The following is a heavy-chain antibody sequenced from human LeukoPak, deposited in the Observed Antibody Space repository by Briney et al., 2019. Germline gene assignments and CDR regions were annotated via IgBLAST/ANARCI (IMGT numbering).Heavy chain of an antibody. V-gene: IGHV7-4-1*02. J-gene: IGHJ4*02. CDR2: INTNTGNP. Sequence: ASVKVSCKASGYTFTSYAMNWVRQAPGQGLEWVGWINTNTGNPTYAQGFTGRFVFSLDTSVSTAYLQISSLKAEDTAVYYCARDSALCGGDCYSDFDYWGQGTLVTVSS. D-gene: IGHD2-21*02. CDR3: ARDSALCGGDCYSDFDY. CDR1: GYTFTSYA.